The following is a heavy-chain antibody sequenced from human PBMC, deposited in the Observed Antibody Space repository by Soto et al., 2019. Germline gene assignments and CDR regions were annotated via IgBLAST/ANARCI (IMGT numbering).Heavy chain of an antibody. CDR3: ARVFYYDILTGKSYNMDV. CDR1: GFTFSNYA. V-gene: IGHV3-23*01. CDR2: ISGSGGST. D-gene: IGHD3-9*01. J-gene: IGHJ6*01. Sequence: HPGGSPRLSCEASGFTFSNYAMSWVRQAPGKGLEWVSVISGSGGSTNYADSAKGRFTISRDNSMDTLYLQMNSLRAEDTAVYYCARVFYYDILTGKSYNMDVWGQGTTVTVSS.